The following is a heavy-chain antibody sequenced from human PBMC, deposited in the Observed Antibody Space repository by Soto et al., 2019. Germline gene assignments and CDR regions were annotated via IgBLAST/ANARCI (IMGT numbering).Heavy chain of an antibody. CDR3: AKDKPGTTSFDY. CDR2: ISERGDTT. D-gene: IGHD1-1*01. V-gene: IGHV3-23*01. Sequence: GGSLRLSCAASGFTISSNAMYWVRQAPGKGLEWVSAISERGDTTHYADSVKGRFTISRDTSKNTLYLQLNTLRADDTAVYYCAKDKPGTTSFDYWGQGTLVTAPQ. J-gene: IGHJ4*02. CDR1: GFTISSNA.